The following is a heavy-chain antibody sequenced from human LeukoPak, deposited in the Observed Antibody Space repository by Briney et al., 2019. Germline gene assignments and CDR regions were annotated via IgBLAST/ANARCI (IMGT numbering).Heavy chain of an antibody. J-gene: IGHJ4*02. CDR1: GGSISSYY. V-gene: IGHV4-4*07. CDR3: ARTKGGYEFLLDY. D-gene: IGHD5-12*01. Sequence: SETLSLTCTVSGGSISSYYWNWIRQPAGKGLEWIGRIYSSGNTNYNSSLKSRVIMSVDTSKNQSSLKLSSVTAADTAVYYCARTKGGYEFLLDYWGQGTLVTVSS. CDR2: IYSSGNT.